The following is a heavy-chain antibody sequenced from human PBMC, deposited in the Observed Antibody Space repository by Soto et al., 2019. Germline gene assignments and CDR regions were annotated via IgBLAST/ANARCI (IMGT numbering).Heavy chain of an antibody. CDR3: ARDRVESGYPEYFQH. Sequence: EVQLVESGGGLIQPGGSLRLSCAASGFTVSSNYMSWVRQPPGKGLEWVSVIYSGGSTYYADSLKGRFTISRDNSKNTLYLQMNSLRAEDTAVYYCARDRVESGYPEYFQHWGQGTLVTVSS. CDR1: GFTVSSNY. CDR2: IYSGGST. D-gene: IGHD3-22*01. V-gene: IGHV3-53*01. J-gene: IGHJ1*01.